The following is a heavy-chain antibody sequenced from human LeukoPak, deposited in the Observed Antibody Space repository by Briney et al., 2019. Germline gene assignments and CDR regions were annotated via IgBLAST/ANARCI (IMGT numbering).Heavy chain of an antibody. Sequence: GGSLRLSCAASGFTFSSYAMSWVRQAPGKGLEWVSAISGSGGSTYYADSVKGRFTISRDNSKNTLYLQMNSLRAEDTAVYYXXXGQGVLWFGELSPPDYWGQGTLVTVSS. CDR2: ISGSGGST. CDR1: GFTFSSYA. CDR3: XXGQGVLWFGELSPPDY. J-gene: IGHJ4*02. D-gene: IGHD3-10*01. V-gene: IGHV3-23*01.